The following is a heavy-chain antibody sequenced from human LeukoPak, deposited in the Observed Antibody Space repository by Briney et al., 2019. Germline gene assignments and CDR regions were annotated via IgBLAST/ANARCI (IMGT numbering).Heavy chain of an antibody. Sequence: GGSLRLSCAASGFTFSNAWMSWVRQAPGKGLEWVGRIKSKTDGGTTDYAAPVKGRFTISRDDSKNTLYLQMNSLKTEDTAVYYCTTGSGYYYGMDVWGQGTTVTVSS. CDR1: GFTFSNAW. J-gene: IGHJ6*02. CDR3: TTGSGYYYGMDV. V-gene: IGHV3-15*01. D-gene: IGHD1-26*01. CDR2: IKSKTDGGTT.